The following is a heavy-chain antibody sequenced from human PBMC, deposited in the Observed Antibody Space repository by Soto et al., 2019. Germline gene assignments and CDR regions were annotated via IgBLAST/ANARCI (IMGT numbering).Heavy chain of an antibody. D-gene: IGHD1-1*01. CDR1: GFTINNYA. CDR3: GKVNSKCGTCDSFYI. V-gene: IGHV3-23*01. Sequence: EVQLLESGGGVVQPGGSLRLSCAASGFTINNYALNWVRQAPGKGLEWVSSISGTGGSTFYAGSAKGRFTITRDHSKNTLFLQMTSLRAEDTSVYYSGKVNSKCGTCDSFYIWCQGTMVTVSS. J-gene: IGHJ3*02. CDR2: ISGTGGST.